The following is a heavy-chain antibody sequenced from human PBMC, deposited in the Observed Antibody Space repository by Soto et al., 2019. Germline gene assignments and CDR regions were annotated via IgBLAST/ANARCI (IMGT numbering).Heavy chain of an antibody. Sequence: EVQLLESGGGLVQPGGSLRLSCAASGFVFSSYAMSWVRQAPGKGLEWVSAISGSGTTAYYADSVKGRFIFSRDTPKNTMYLQINSLRAEDTAVYFCAKTTDGWFSAFEIWGQGTVVTVSS. CDR1: GFVFSSYA. V-gene: IGHV3-23*01. CDR3: AKTTDGWFSAFEI. CDR2: ISGSGTTA. D-gene: IGHD6-19*01. J-gene: IGHJ3*02.